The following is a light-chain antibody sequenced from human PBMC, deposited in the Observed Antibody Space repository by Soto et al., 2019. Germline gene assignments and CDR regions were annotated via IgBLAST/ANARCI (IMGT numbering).Light chain of an antibody. CDR2: GAS. CDR3: QQRSNWPPIT. CDR1: QSVSGY. Sequence: EMVLTQSPATLSLSPGERATLSCRASQSVSGYLAWYQQKPGQAPRLLIYGASTRATGIPARFSGSGSGTEFTLTISSLQSEDSAVYYCQQRSNWPPITFGQGTRLEIK. J-gene: IGKJ5*01. V-gene: IGKV3-11*01.